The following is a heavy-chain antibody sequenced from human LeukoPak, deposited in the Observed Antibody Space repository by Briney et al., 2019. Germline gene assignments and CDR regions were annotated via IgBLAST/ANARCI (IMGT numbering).Heavy chain of an antibody. V-gene: IGHV4-39*01. CDR1: GSSISSSSYY. D-gene: IGHD1-26*01. Sequence: SETLSLTCTVSGSSISSSSYYWGWIRQPPGKGLEWIGSIYYSGSTYYNPSLKSRVTISVDTSKNQFSLKLSSVTAADTAVYYCARREMGRYAFDIWGQGTMVTVSS. CDR3: ARREMGRYAFDI. J-gene: IGHJ3*02. CDR2: IYYSGST.